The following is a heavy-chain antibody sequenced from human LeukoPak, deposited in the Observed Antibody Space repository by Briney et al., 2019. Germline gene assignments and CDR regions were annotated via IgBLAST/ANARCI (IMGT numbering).Heavy chain of an antibody. D-gene: IGHD3-22*01. Sequence: GGSLRLSCAASGFSFSSYAMSWVRQAPGKGLEWVSAISARGDSTYSADSVKGRFTISRDNSKNTLSVQMNSLRAEDTALYYCVKVGGSGYYPDIWGQETMVTVSS. CDR3: VKVGGSGYYPDI. CDR2: ISARGDST. J-gene: IGHJ3*02. V-gene: IGHV3-23*01. CDR1: GFSFSSYA.